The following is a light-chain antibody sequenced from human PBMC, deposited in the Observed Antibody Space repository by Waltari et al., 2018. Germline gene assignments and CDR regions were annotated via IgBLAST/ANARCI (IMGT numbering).Light chain of an antibody. V-gene: IGLV2-14*03. CDR2: DVY. CDR3: SSYTLTTTV. J-gene: IGLJ2*01. CDR1: NSEVGVYTY. Sequence: QSALTQPASVSGSPGQSITIYCSGANSEVGVYTYVSWYQQHPGTAPKLLIYDVYYRPSGVSIRFSGSKSGNTSSLTISGLQPEDEADYYCSSYTLTTTVFGGGTKVTVL.